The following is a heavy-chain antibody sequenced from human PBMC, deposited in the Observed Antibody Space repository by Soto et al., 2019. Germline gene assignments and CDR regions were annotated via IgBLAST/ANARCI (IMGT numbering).Heavy chain of an antibody. V-gene: IGHV4-59*01. J-gene: IGHJ4*02. CDR2: IYYSGST. CDR1: GGAISSYY. D-gene: IGHD4-17*01. CDR3: ARWYGGSLDS. Sequence: SETLSLTCTVSGGAISSYYWSRIRQPPGKGLEWIGYIYYSGSTNYNPSLKSRGTISVDTSKNQFSLKLSSVTAADTAVYYCARWYGGSLDSWGQGPLVTVSS.